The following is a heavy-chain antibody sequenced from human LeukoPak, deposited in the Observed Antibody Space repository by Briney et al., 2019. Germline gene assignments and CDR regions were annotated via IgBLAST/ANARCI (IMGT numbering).Heavy chain of an antibody. CDR1: GFTFSSYE. Sequence: GGSLRLSCAASGFTFSSYEMNWVRQAPGKGLEWVSYISSSSSTIYYADSVKGRFTISRDNAKNSLYLQMNSLRAEDTAVYYCARAKKYNGAPRPSGNYGDYVVHWGQGTLVTVSS. CDR2: ISSSSSTI. D-gene: IGHD4-17*01. J-gene: IGHJ4*02. V-gene: IGHV3-48*01. CDR3: ARAKKYNGAPRPSGNYGDYVVH.